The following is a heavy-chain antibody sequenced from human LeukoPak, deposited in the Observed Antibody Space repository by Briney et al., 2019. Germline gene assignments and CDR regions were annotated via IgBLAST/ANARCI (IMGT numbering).Heavy chain of an antibody. CDR1: GGTFNTYA. D-gene: IGHD3-22*01. Sequence: ASVKVSCKASGGTFNTYAINWVRQAPGQGLEWMGIINPSGGSTSYAQKFQGRVTMTRDTSTSTVYMELSSLRSEDTAVYYCARDQYYDSSGYPALDYWGQGSLVTVSS. CDR3: ARDQYYDSSGYPALDY. V-gene: IGHV1-46*02. CDR2: INPSGGST. J-gene: IGHJ4*02.